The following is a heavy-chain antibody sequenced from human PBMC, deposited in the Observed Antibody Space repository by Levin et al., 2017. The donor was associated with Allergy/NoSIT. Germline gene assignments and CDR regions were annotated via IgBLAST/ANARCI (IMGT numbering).Heavy chain of an antibody. CDR3: ARDHPAMVRGVIIASHWFDP. CDR2: IYHSGST. Sequence: SETLSLTCAVSGGSISSSNWWSWVRQPPGKGLEWIGEIYHSGSTNYNPSLKSRVTISVDKSKNQFSLKLSSVTAADTAVYYCARDHPAMVRGVIIASHWFDPWGQGTLVTVSS. D-gene: IGHD3-10*01. J-gene: IGHJ5*02. CDR1: GGSISSSNW. V-gene: IGHV4-4*02.